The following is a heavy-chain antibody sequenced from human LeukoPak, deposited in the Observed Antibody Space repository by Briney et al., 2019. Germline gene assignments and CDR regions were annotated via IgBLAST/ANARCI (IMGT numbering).Heavy chain of an antibody. CDR3: AKDNSGPVDY. J-gene: IGHJ4*02. D-gene: IGHD6-19*01. CDR2: ISYDGSNK. Sequence: QPGGSLRLSCAASGFTFSSYGMHWVRQAPGKGLEWVAVISYDGSNKYYADSVKGRFTISRDNSKNTLYLQMNSLSAEDTAVYYCAKDNSGPVDYWGQGTLVTVSS. V-gene: IGHV3-30*18. CDR1: GFTFSSYG.